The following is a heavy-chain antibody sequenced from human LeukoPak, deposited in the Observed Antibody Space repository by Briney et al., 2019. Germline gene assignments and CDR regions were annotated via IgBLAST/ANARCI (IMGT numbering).Heavy chain of an antibody. D-gene: IGHD1/OR15-1a*01. Sequence: SETLSLTCAVYGESFTTFYWGWIRQTPGKGLEWIGEINHSGSTNYNPSLKSRVTISVDTSKNQFSLKLSSVTAADTAVYYCARQRTFDIWGQGTMVTVSS. CDR2: INHSGST. CDR1: GESFTTFY. V-gene: IGHV4-34*01. J-gene: IGHJ3*02. CDR3: ARQRTFDI.